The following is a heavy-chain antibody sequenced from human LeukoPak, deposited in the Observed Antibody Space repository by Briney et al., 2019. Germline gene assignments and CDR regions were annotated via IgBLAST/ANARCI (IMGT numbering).Heavy chain of an antibody. CDR2: IYTSGTT. CDR3: ARARLWFGESTYYMDV. Sequence: KASETLSLTCTVSGVSISSYYWSWIRQPPGKGLEWIGRIYTSGTTNYNPSLKSRVTISIDTSKNQFSLKLSSVTAADTAVYYCARARLWFGESTYYMDVWGKGTTVTVSS. D-gene: IGHD3-10*01. J-gene: IGHJ6*03. CDR1: GVSISSYY. V-gene: IGHV4-4*08.